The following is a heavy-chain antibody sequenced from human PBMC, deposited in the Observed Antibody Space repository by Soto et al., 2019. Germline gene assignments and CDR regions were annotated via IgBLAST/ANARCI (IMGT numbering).Heavy chain of an antibody. CDR3: ARDYGWGSYMELDC. CDR1: GGTFNSYT. J-gene: IGHJ4*02. Sequence: GASLKVSCKASGGTFNSYTISWARQAPGQGLEWMGRIIPILGIANYAQKFQGHVTISADKSISTAYLQWGSLKASDTAMYYCARDYGWGSYMELDCWGQGTLVTVSS. D-gene: IGHD3-10*01. CDR2: IIPILGIA. V-gene: IGHV1-69*04.